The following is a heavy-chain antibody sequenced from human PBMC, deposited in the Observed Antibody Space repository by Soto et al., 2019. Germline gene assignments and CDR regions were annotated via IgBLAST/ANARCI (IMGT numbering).Heavy chain of an antibody. CDR1: GFTFSSYA. J-gene: IGHJ5*02. D-gene: IGHD3-10*01. Sequence: LRLSCAASGFTFSSYAMSWIRQHPGKGLEWIGYIYYSGSTYYNPSLKSRVTISVDTSKNQFSLKLSSVTAADTAVYYCARVDYVLLSPWGQGTLVTVSS. CDR2: IYYSGST. V-gene: IGHV4-31*02. CDR3: ARVDYVLLSP.